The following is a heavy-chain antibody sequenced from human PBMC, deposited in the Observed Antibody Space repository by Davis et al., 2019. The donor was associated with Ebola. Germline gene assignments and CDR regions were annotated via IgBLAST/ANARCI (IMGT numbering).Heavy chain of an antibody. CDR1: GGSISSGGYS. CDR2: IYHSGST. V-gene: IGHV4-30-2*01. CDR3: ARGPGGFWSAHHFDY. J-gene: IGHJ4*02. D-gene: IGHD3-3*01. Sequence: PSETLSLTCAVSGGSISSGGYSWSWIRQPPGKGLEWIGYIYHSGSTYYNPSLKSRVTISVDRSKNQFSLKLSSVTAADTAVYYCARGPGGFWSAHHFDYWGQGTLVTVSS.